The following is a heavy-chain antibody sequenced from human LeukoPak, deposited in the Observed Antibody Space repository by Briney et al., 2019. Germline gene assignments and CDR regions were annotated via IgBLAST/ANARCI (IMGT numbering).Heavy chain of an antibody. Sequence: SETLSLTCAVSGASISSGGSSWNWIRQPPGKGLEWIGYIYHSGSTYNNPSLKSRVTISVDRSKNQFSLRLTSVTAADAAVYYCARKGDYDSSGYPIPFDYWGQGTLVTVSS. CDR2: IYHSGST. CDR1: GASISSGGSS. V-gene: IGHV4-30-2*01. CDR3: ARKGDYDSSGYPIPFDY. D-gene: IGHD3-22*01. J-gene: IGHJ4*02.